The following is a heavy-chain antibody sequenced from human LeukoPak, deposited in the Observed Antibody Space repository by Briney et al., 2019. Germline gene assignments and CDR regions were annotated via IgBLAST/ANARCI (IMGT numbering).Heavy chain of an antibody. D-gene: IGHD5-12*01. V-gene: IGHV3-23*01. Sequence: GGSLRLSCAASGFTFSSYAMSWVRQAPQEGLEWVSAISGSGGSTYYADSVKGRFTISRDNSKNTLYLQMNSLRAEDTAVYYCARSGYIPSFDYWGQGTLVTVSS. CDR3: ARSGYIPSFDY. J-gene: IGHJ4*02. CDR1: GFTFSSYA. CDR2: ISGSGGST.